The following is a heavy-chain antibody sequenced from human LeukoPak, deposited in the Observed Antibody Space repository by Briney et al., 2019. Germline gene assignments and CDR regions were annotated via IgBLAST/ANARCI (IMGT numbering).Heavy chain of an antibody. D-gene: IGHD2-15*01. Sequence: ASVKVSCKASGYTYTGYYMHWVRQAPGQGLEWMGWINPNSGGTNYAQKFQGRVTMTRDTSISTAYMELSRLRSDDTAVYYCASPCSGGSCYAYWGQGTLVTVSS. CDR3: ASPCSGGSCYAY. CDR1: GYTYTGYY. V-gene: IGHV1-2*02. J-gene: IGHJ4*02. CDR2: INPNSGGT.